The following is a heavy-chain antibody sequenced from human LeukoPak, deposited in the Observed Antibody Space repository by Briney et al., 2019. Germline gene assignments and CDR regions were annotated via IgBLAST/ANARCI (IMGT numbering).Heavy chain of an antibody. D-gene: IGHD2-21*01. Sequence: SETLSLTCTVSGGSISSYYWSWIRQPPGKGLEWIGYIYYSGSTNYNPSLKSRVTISVDTSKNQFSLKLSSVTAADTAVYYCARDKIAGDYYYMDVWGKGTTVTVSS. CDR3: ARDKIAGDYYYMDV. V-gene: IGHV4-59*12. CDR2: IYYSGST. CDR1: GGSISSYY. J-gene: IGHJ6*03.